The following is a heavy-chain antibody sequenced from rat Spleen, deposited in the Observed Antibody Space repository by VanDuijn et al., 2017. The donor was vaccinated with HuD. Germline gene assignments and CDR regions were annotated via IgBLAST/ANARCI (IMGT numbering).Heavy chain of an antibody. Sequence: EVQLVESGGGLVHPGRSMKLSCVASGFTFSNYWMYWVRQAPGKGLEWVSSISSDGVNTYYPDSVKGRFTITRDNAENTVYLQMNSLRSEDTATYYCAVAGYGYWGQGVMVTVSS. CDR3: AVAGYGY. CDR2: ISSDGVNT. D-gene: IGHD4-3*01. J-gene: IGHJ2*01. V-gene: IGHV5-58*01. CDR1: GFTFSNYW.